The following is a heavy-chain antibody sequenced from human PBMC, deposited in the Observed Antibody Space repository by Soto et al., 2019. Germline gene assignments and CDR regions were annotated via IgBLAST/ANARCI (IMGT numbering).Heavy chain of an antibody. V-gene: IGHV6-1*01. D-gene: IGHD5-18*01. CDR1: GDSVSSNSAA. J-gene: IGHJ6*02. CDR3: ARASSYDPFYYYYYGVDV. CDR2: TYYRSKWYN. Sequence: SQTLSLTCAISGDSVSSNSAAWNWIRQSPSRGLEWLGRTYYRSKWYNDYAVSVKSRITINPDTSKNQFSLQLNSVTPEDTAVYYCARASSYDPFYYYYYGVDVWGQRTTVTVSS.